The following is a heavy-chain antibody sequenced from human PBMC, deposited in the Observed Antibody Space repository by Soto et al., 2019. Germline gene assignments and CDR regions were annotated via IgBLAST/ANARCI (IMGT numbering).Heavy chain of an antibody. Sequence: EVQLLESGGGLVQPGESLRLSCEASGFTFSRIAMSWVRQAPGKGLEWVSGITGDGRNTYYANSMEGRFTVSRDNAKDTMYLQMNSLRADDTAVYYCAKGRPSLGGTGRGAMDVWGQGTTVTVSS. D-gene: IGHD3-16*01. CDR2: ITGDGRNT. CDR3: AKGRPSLGGTGRGAMDV. CDR1: GFTFSRIA. J-gene: IGHJ6*02. V-gene: IGHV3-23*01.